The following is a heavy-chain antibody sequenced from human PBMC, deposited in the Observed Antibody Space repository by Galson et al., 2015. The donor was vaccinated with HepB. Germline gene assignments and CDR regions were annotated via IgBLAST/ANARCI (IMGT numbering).Heavy chain of an antibody. CDR2: IKEDGREN. V-gene: IGHV3-7*03. J-gene: IGHJ4*02. Sequence: SLRLSCAASGVTFRRYWLSWVRQAPGKGLEWVANIKEDGRENNYVDSVKGRFTISRDNAKNSLYLQMNSLRAEDTAVYYCARVSSTWYADVDCGGQGTLVTVSS. CDR1: GVTFRRYW. CDR3: ARVSSTWYADVDC. D-gene: IGHD6-13*01.